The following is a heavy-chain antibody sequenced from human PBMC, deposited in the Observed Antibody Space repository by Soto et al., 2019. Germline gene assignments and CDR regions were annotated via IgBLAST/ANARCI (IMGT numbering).Heavy chain of an antibody. D-gene: IGHD4-17*01. CDR2: VSGTGGSA. CDR3: ARGSAYSDYDLEY. V-gene: IGHV3-23*04. Sequence: VQLVESGGGVVQPGRSLRLSCAASGFTFSSYGMTWVRQAPGKGLEWVSGVSGTGGSAYYADSVKGRFTISRDKSTNTLYLHMNSLRAEDTAVYYCARGSAYSDYDLEYWGQGTLVTVSS. CDR1: GFTFSSYG. J-gene: IGHJ4*02.